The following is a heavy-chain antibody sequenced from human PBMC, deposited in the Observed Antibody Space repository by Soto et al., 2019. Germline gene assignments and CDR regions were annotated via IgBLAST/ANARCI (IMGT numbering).Heavy chain of an antibody. J-gene: IGHJ4*02. CDR2: IKQDGSEK. V-gene: IGHV3-7*01. CDR3: ARDLSDPAAGIFDY. CDR1: GFTFSSYW. D-gene: IGHD6-13*01. Sequence: GGSLRLSCAASGFTFSSYWMSWVRQAPGKGPEWVANIKQDGSEKYYVDSVKGRFTISRDNAKNSLYLQMNSLRAEDTAVYYCARDLSDPAAGIFDYWGQGTLVTVSS.